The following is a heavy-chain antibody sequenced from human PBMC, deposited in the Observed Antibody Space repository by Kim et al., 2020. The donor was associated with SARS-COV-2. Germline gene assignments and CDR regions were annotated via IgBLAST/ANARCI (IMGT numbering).Heavy chain of an antibody. Sequence: GGSLRLSCAASGFTFSSYAMHWVRQAPGKGLEWVAVISYDGSNKYYADSVKGRFTISRDNSKNTLYLQMNSLRAEDTAVYYCACLDSGSYLGYFQHWGQGTLVTVSS. D-gene: IGHD1-26*01. J-gene: IGHJ1*01. V-gene: IGHV3-30*04. CDR2: ISYDGSNK. CDR3: ACLDSGSYLGYFQH. CDR1: GFTFSSYA.